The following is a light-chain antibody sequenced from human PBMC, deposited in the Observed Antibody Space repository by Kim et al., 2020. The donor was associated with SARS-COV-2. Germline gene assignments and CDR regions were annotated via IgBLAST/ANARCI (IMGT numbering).Light chain of an antibody. CDR2: KAS. CDR3: QPYTSYPVT. Sequence: DIQMTQSPSTLSASVGDRVTITCRASQSISSWLAWYQQKPGKAPKLLIYKASSLESGVPSRFSGSGSGTEFTLTISSLQPDDFATYYCQPYTSYPVTFGQATKL. CDR1: QSISSW. V-gene: IGKV1-5*03. J-gene: IGKJ2*01.